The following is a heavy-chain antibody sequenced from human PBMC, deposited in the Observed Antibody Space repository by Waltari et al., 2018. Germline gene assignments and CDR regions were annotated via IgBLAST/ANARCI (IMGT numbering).Heavy chain of an antibody. CDR1: GYTFTGYY. D-gene: IGHD3-16*01. Sequence: QVQLVQSGAEVKKPGASVKVSCKASGYTFTGYYMHWVRQAPGQGLEWMGWHTPNGVCTTYAQKLQGWFTMTREPSISTAFRELNSLRAGDTSVYYCARGGWGGNFDYWGQGTLVTVSS. J-gene: IGHJ4*02. CDR3: ARGGWGGNFDY. CDR2: HTPNGVCT. V-gene: IGHV1-2*04.